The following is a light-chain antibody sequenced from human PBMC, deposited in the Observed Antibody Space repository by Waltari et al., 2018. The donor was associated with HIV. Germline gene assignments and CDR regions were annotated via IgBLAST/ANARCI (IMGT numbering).Light chain of an antibody. V-gene: IGKV1-NL1*01. CDR3: QHYYRTPHV. CDR1: QGISNS. J-gene: IGKJ1*01. Sequence: DIQMTQSPSSLSASVGDRVTITCRASQGISNSLAWYQQKPGNAPKLLLYAASKFESGVPSRFSGSGSGTDYTLTISSLQPEDFATYYCQHYYRTPHVLGQGTKVEIK. CDR2: AAS.